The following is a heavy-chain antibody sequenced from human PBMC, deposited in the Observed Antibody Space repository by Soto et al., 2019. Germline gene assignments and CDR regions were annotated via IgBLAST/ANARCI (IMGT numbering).Heavy chain of an antibody. CDR1: GFSLSTSGVG. CDR3: AHRMTTVTTAGFDP. J-gene: IGHJ5*02. CDR2: IYWDDDK. Sequence: QITLKESGPTLVKPTQTLTLTCTFSGFSLSTSGVGVGWIRQSPGKALEWLALIYWDDDKRYSPSLKSRLTITKATSKNQVVITMTNMDPVDTATYYCAHRMTTVTTAGFDPWGQGTLVTVYS. D-gene: IGHD4-17*01. V-gene: IGHV2-5*02.